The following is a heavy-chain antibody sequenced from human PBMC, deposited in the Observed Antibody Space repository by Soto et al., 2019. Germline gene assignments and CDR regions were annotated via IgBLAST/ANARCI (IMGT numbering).Heavy chain of an antibody. CDR1: GYTFSSYW. D-gene: IGHD1-26*01. Sequence: GESLKISCKASGYTFSSYWIGWVRQMPGKGLEWMGIIYPPDSDTRYSPSFQGQVTISVDKSMTTAYLQWSSLKASDTAMYYYASHVSGNWFDPWGQGTLVTVSS. CDR2: IYPPDSDT. CDR3: ASHVSGNWFDP. V-gene: IGHV5-51*03. J-gene: IGHJ5*02.